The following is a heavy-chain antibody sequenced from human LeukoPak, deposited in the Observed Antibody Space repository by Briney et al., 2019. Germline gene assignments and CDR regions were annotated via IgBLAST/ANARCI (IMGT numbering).Heavy chain of an antibody. CDR1: GYTFTSYG. D-gene: IGHD2-2*01. V-gene: IGHV1-18*01. CDR3: ARTGYCSSTSCFPYYYYGMDV. J-gene: IGHJ6*02. Sequence: GASVKASCKASGYTFTSYGISWVRQAPGQGLEWMGWISAYNGNTNYAQKLQGRVTMTTDTSTSTAYMELRSLRSDDTAVYYCARTGYCSSTSCFPYYYYGMDVWGQGTTVTVSS. CDR2: ISAYNGNT.